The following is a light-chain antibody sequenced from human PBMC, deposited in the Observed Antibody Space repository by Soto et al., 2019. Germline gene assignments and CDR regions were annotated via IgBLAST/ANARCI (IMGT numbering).Light chain of an antibody. V-gene: IGLV1-44*01. Sequence: QSVLTQPPSASGPPGQRVTISCSGGSSNIGSNTVNWYQQLPGTAPKLLIYSNNQRPSGVPDRFSGSKSGTSASLAISGLQSEDEADYYCAAWDDSLNAVVFGGGTKLTVL. CDR1: SSNIGSNT. J-gene: IGLJ2*01. CDR3: AAWDDSLNAVV. CDR2: SNN.